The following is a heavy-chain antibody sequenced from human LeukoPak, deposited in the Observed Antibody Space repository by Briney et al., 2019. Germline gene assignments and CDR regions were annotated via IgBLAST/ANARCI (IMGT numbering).Heavy chain of an antibody. CDR1: GFTFRSYA. D-gene: IGHD2-2*01. CDR2: ISGSGGST. J-gene: IGHJ4*02. V-gene: IGHV3-23*01. CDR3: AKDHGGIYCSGTSCYFDY. Sequence: GGSLRLSCAASGFTFRSYAMSWVRQAPGKGLEWVSAISGSGGSTYYADSVKGRFTISRDNSKNTLYLQMNSLRAEDTAVYYCAKDHGGIYCSGTSCYFDYWGQGTLVTVSS.